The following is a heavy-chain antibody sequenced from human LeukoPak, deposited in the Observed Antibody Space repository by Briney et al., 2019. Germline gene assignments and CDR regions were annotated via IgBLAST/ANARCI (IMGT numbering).Heavy chain of an antibody. J-gene: IGHJ4*02. Sequence: ASVKVSCKASGYTFTSYDINWVRQATGQGLEWMGWMNPNSGNTGYAQKFQGRVTVTRDTSTSTVYMELSSLRSEDTAVYYCAREDCSSGSCLFDYWGQGTLVTVSS. CDR3: AREDCSSGSCLFDY. CDR2: MNPNSGNT. D-gene: IGHD2-15*01. V-gene: IGHV1-8*01. CDR1: GYTFTSYD.